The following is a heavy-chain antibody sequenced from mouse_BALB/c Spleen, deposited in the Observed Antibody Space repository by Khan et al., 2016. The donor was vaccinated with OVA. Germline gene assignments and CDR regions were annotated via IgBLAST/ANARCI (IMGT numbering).Heavy chain of an antibody. Sequence: EVQLVESGPGLVKPSQSLSLTCTVTGYSITSDYAWNWIRQFPGNRLEWMGYIKYSGITSYNPSLKSRISITRDTSKNQFFLQLNSVTTEDTATYYCARSVTISAVVVTDFDFWGQGTSLTVSS. J-gene: IGHJ2*02. D-gene: IGHD2-13*01. V-gene: IGHV3-2*02. CDR2: IKYSGIT. CDR1: GYSITSDYA. CDR3: ARSVTISAVVVTDFDF.